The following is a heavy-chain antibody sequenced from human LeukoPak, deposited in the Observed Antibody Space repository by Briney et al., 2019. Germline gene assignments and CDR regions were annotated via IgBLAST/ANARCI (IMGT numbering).Heavy chain of an antibody. CDR3: ARSELLYYYYMDV. J-gene: IGHJ6*03. D-gene: IGHD2-15*01. CDR1: GGSTSSYH. CDR2: IYYSGST. V-gene: IGHV4-59*01. Sequence: PSETLSLTCTVSGGSTSSYHWSWIRQPPGKGLEWIGYIYYSGSTNYNPSLKSRVTISVDTSKNQFSLKLSSVTAADTAVYYCARSELLYYYYMDVWGKGTTVTVSS.